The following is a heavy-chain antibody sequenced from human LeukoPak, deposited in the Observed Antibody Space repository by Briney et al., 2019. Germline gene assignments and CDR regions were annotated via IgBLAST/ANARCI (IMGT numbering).Heavy chain of an antibody. D-gene: IGHD2-21*01. J-gene: IGHJ6*03. CDR1: GGSFSGYY. CDR2: INHSGST. CDR3: ARGPRIASRLYYYMDV. Sequence: SETLSLTCAVYGGSFSGYYWSWIRQPPGKGLEWIGEINHSGSTNYNPSLKSRVTISVDTSKNQFSLKLSSVTAADTAVYYCARGPRIASRLYYYMDVRGKGTTVTVSS. V-gene: IGHV4-34*01.